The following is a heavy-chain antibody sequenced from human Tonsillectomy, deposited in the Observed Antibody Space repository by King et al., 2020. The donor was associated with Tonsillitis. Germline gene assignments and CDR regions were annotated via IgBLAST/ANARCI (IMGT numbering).Heavy chain of an antibody. D-gene: IGHD3-16*01. CDR3: VKDWVND. J-gene: IGHJ4*02. CDR2: ISSNGGST. Sequence: VQLVESGGGLVQPGGSLRLSCSASGFTFSSYLMHWVRQAPGKGLEYVSAISSNGGSTYYADSVKGRFTISRYLQMSSLRAEDTAVYYCVKDWVNDWGQGTLVTVSS. V-gene: IGHV3-64D*06. CDR1: GFTFSSYL.